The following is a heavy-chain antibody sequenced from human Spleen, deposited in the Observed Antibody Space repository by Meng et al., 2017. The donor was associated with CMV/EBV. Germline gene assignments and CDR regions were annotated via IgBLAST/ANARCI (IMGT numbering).Heavy chain of an antibody. CDR2: IHYGGSA. CDR1: GGSISGTSYY. J-gene: IGHJ4*02. Sequence: SETLSLTCTVSGGSISGTSYYWGWIRQSPGEGLEWIGSIHYGGSAYYNPSLRSRVTISIDTSNNRFSLELSSVTAADTAVYYCARQGRVYFDYWGQGSLVTVSS. CDR3: ARQGRVYFDY. V-gene: IGHV4-39*01.